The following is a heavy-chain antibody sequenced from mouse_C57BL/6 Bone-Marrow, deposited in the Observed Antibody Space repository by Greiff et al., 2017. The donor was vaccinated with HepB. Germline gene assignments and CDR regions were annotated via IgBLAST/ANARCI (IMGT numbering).Heavy chain of an antibody. CDR2: IHPNSGST. D-gene: IGHD1-1*01. CDR3: ARCSSYWYFDV. V-gene: IGHV1-64*01. J-gene: IGHJ1*03. Sequence: QVQLQQPGAELVKPGASVKLSCKASGYTFTSYWMHWVKQRPGQGLEWIGMIHPNSGSTNYNEKFKSKATLTVDKSSSTAYMQLSSLTSEDSAVYYCARCSSYWYFDVWAQGPRSPSPQ. CDR1: GYTFTSYW.